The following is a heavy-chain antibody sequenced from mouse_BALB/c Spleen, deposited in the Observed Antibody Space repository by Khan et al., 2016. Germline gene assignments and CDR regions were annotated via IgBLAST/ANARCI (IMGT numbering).Heavy chain of an antibody. CDR1: GYSITSDYA. CDR3: ARYYYGSIDWYFDV. V-gene: IGHV3-2*02. J-gene: IGHJ1*01. Sequence: EVQLQESGPGLVKPSQSLSLTCTVTGYSITSDYAWNWIRQFPGNKLEWMGYISYSGSTSYNPSLKSRISITRDTSKNQFFLQLNSVTTEDTATYYVARYYYGSIDWYFDVWGAGTTVTVSA. D-gene: IGHD1-1*01. CDR2: ISYSGST.